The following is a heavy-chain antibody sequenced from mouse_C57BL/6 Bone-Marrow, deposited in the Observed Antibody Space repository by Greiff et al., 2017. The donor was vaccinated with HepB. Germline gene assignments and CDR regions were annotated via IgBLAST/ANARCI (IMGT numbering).Heavy chain of an antibody. V-gene: IGHV5-9*01. D-gene: IGHD1-1*01. J-gene: IGHJ1*03. CDR3: ATLYYGSSIHWYFDV. Sequence: DVKLVESGGGLVKPGGSLKLSCAASGFTFSSYTMSWVRQTPEKRLEWVATISGGGGNTYYPDSVKGRFTISRDNAKNTLYLQMSSLRSEDTALYYCATLYYGSSIHWYFDVWGTGTTVTVSS. CDR1: GFTFSSYT. CDR2: ISGGGGNT.